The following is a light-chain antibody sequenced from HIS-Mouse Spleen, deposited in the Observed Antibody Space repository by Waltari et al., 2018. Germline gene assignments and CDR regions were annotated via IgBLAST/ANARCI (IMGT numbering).Light chain of an antibody. CDR2: DAS. V-gene: IGLV2-14*03. J-gene: IGLJ2*01. Sequence: QSALTPPASVSVSPGQSITISCPGTSHHAGGCYYVDWYQQHPGQAPKLMIYDASHRPSGVSNRFSGSKSGNTASLTISGLQAEDEADYYCSSYTSSSSVVFGGGTKLTVL. CDR1: SHHAGGCYY. CDR3: SSYTSSSSVV.